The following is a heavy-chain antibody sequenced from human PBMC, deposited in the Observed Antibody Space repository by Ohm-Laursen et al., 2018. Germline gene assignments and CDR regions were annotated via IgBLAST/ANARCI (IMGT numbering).Heavy chain of an antibody. CDR2: MSIGGNTI. CDR1: GFTFTDFY. Sequence: SLRLSCAASGFTFTDFYMSWIRQAPGKGLEWVSYMSIGGNTIYYADSVKGRFTMFRDNAKRSLYLHLDSLRAEDTAVYYCARSPPKITTFGVVIIFDFWGQGTLVTVSS. V-gene: IGHV3-11*01. D-gene: IGHD3-3*01. CDR3: ARSPPKITTFGVVIIFDF. J-gene: IGHJ4*02.